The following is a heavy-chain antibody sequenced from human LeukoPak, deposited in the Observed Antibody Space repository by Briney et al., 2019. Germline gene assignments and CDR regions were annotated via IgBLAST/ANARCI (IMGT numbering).Heavy chain of an antibody. D-gene: IGHD6-13*01. CDR1: GGSFTNYW. Sequence: GESLKISCKGSGGSFTNYWIGWVRQMPGKGLEWMGIIYPGDSDTRYNPSFQGQVTISADKSISTAYLQWSSLKASDTAICYCARGIAAAAVTTFDYWGQGTLVTVSS. CDR2: IYPGDSDT. V-gene: IGHV5-51*01. CDR3: ARGIAAAAVTTFDY. J-gene: IGHJ4*02.